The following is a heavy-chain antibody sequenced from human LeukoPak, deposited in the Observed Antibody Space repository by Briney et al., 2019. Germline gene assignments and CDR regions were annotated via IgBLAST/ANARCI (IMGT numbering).Heavy chain of an antibody. CDR1: DGSFSGYY. D-gene: IGHD3-22*01. Sequence: SETLSLTCAVYDGSFSGYYWSWIRQPPGKGLEWIGEINHSGSTNYNPSLKSRVTISVDTSKNQFSLKLSSVTAADTAVYYCARGPKWLLLGYFDYWGQGTLVTVSS. J-gene: IGHJ4*02. V-gene: IGHV4-34*01. CDR2: INHSGST. CDR3: ARGPKWLLLGYFDY.